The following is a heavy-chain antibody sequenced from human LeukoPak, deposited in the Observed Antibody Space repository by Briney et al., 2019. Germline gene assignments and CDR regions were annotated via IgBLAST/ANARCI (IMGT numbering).Heavy chain of an antibody. J-gene: IGHJ4*02. CDR3: ARDFVRPWYNSPHEPFDF. V-gene: IGHV3-7*05. D-gene: IGHD6-13*01. CDR2: IKQDGSDK. CDR1: GFTFSSYW. Sequence: GGSLRLSCAASGFTFSSYWMSWVRQAPGKGLEWVANIKQDGSDKYYVDSVKGRFTISRDNAKNSLYLQMNSLRAEDASVYYCARDFVRPWYNSPHEPFDFWGQGTLVTVSS.